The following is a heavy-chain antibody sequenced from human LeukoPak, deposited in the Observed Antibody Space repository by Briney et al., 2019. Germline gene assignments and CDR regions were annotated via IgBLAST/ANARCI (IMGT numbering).Heavy chain of an antibody. J-gene: IGHJ6*02. CDR1: GFTFSSYG. Sequence: PGGSLRLSCAASGFTFSSYGMHWVRQAPGKGLEWVASINHNGNVNYYVDSVKGRLTISRDNAKNSLYLQMSNLRAEDTAVYFCARGGGLDVWGQGATVTVSS. V-gene: IGHV3-7*03. CDR3: ARGGGLDV. CDR2: INHNGNVN. D-gene: IGHD3-16*01.